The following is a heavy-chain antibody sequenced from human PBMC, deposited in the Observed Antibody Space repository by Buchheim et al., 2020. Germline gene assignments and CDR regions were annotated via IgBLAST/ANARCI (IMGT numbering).Heavy chain of an antibody. V-gene: IGHV3-15*07. CDR1: GFTFSNAW. Sequence: EVQLVESGGGLVKPGGSLRLSCAASGFTFSNAWMNWVRQAPGKGLEWVGRIRSKTDGGTTDYAAPVQGRFTIASDDSKNTRYLQMNSLKTEDTAVYYCTTAWAHYYYGMDVWGQGT. CDR3: TTAWAHYYYGMDV. D-gene: IGHD1-26*01. J-gene: IGHJ6*02. CDR2: IRSKTDGGTT.